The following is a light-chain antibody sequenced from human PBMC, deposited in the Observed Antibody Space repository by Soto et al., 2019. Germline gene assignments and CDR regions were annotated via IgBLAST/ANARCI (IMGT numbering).Light chain of an antibody. CDR3: QQRSNWPPIT. CDR1: QSVSSY. V-gene: IGKV3-11*01. CDR2: DAS. Sequence: EIVLTQSPATLSLSPGERATLSCRASQSVSSYLAWYQQKPGQAPRLLIYDASNRATGIPARFSVSGSGTDFTLAISSLEPEDVAVYYCQQRSNWPPITFGPGTKVDIK. J-gene: IGKJ3*01.